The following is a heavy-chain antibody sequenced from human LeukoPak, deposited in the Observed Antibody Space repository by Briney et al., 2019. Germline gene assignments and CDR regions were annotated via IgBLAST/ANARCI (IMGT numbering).Heavy chain of an antibody. J-gene: IGHJ4*02. CDR3: ARGVGATVDY. CDR1: GFTFSSYA. Sequence: GGSLRLSCAASGFTFSSYAMSWVRQAPGKGLEWVSGISGSGGNTYYADSVKGRFTISRDNSKNTLYLQMNSLRAEDTAVYYCARGVGATVDYWGQGTLVTVSS. CDR2: ISGSGGNT. D-gene: IGHD1-26*01. V-gene: IGHV3-23*01.